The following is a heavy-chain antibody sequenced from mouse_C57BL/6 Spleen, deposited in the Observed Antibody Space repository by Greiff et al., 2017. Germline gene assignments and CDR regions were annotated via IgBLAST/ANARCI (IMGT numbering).Heavy chain of an antibody. CDR3: ARSPYGSSYLYAMDY. V-gene: IGHV1-18*01. Sequence: VQLQQSGPELVKPGASVKIPCKASGYTFTDYNMDWVKQSHGKSLEWIGDINPNNGGTIYNQKFKGKATLTVDKSSSTAYMELRSLTSEDTAVYYCARSPYGSSYLYAMDYWGQGTSVTVSS. D-gene: IGHD1-1*01. CDR2: INPNNGGT. J-gene: IGHJ4*01. CDR1: GYTFTDYN.